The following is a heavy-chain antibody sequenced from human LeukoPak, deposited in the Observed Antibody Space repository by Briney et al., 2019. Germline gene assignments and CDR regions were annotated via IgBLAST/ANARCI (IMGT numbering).Heavy chain of an antibody. J-gene: IGHJ4*02. V-gene: IGHV4-39*01. Sequence: SETLSLTCTVSGGSISSSSYYWGWIRQPPGKGLEWIGSIYYSGSTYYNPSLKSRVTISVDTSKNQFSLKLSSVTAADTAVYYCAGLTPGAGKGGVHWGQGTLVTVSS. CDR2: IYYSGST. D-gene: IGHD6-13*01. CDR1: GGSISSSSYY. CDR3: AGLTPGAGKGGVH.